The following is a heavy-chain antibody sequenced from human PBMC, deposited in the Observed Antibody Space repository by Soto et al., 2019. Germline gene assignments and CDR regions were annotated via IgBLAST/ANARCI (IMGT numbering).Heavy chain of an antibody. CDR3: ATRVLQLRSYGMDA. D-gene: IGHD6-13*01. V-gene: IGHV1-69*02. J-gene: IGHJ6*02. CDR1: GGTFSSYT. CDR2: IIPILGIA. Sequence: GASVKVSCKASGGTFSSYTISWVRQAPGQGLEWMGRIIPILGIANYAQKFQGRVTITADTSTDTAYMELSSLRSEDTAVYYCATRVLQLRSYGMDAWGQGTTVTVSS.